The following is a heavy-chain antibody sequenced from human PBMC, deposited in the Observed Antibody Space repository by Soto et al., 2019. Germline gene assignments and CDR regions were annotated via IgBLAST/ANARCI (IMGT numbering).Heavy chain of an antibody. CDR3: AKAVAGRVVVFDS. J-gene: IGHJ4*02. CDR2: ISGSGGST. CDR1: GFTFSSYA. Sequence: SGGSLRLSCAASGFTFSSYAMSWVRQAPGKGLEWVSAISGSGGSTYYADSVKGRFTISRDNSKNTLYLQMNSLRAEDTAVYYCAKAVAGRVVVFDSWGQGALVTVSS. D-gene: IGHD3-16*02. V-gene: IGHV3-23*01.